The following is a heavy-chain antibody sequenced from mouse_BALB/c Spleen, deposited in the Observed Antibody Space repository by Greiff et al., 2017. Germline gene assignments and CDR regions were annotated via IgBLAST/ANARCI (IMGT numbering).Heavy chain of an antibody. V-gene: IGHV5-12-1*01. CDR3: ARPMITTVQFAY. CDR1: GFAFSSYD. D-gene: IGHD2-4*01. Sequence: EVMLVESGGGLVKPGGSLKLSCAASGFAFSSYDMSWVRQTPEKRLEWVAYISSGGGSTYYPDTVKGRFTISRDNAKNTLYLQMSSLKSEDTAMYYCARPMITTVQFAYWGQGTLVTVSA. J-gene: IGHJ3*01. CDR2: ISSGGGST.